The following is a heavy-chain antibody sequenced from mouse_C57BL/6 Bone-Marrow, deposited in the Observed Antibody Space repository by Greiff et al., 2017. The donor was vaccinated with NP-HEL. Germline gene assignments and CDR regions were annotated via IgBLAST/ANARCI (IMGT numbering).Heavy chain of an antibody. CDR2: ISDGGSYT. D-gene: IGHD4-1*02. CDR1: GFTFSSYA. J-gene: IGHJ4*01. Sequence: EVNVVESGGGLVKPGGSLKLSCAASGFTFSSYAMSWVRQTPEKRLEWVATISDGGSYTYYPDNVKGRFTISRDNAKNNLYLQMSHLKSEDTAMYYCAREGNWDYAMDYWGQGTSVTVSS. CDR3: AREGNWDYAMDY. V-gene: IGHV5-4*01.